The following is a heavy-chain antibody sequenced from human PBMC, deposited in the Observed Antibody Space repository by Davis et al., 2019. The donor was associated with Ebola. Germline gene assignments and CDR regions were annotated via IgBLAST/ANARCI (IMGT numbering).Heavy chain of an antibody. V-gene: IGHV5-51*01. CDR3: ASLRRTITGMDDAFDI. CDR2: IYTGDSDT. CDR1: GNSFSGHW. Sequence: GESLKISCKDSGNSFSGHWIGWVRQMPGKGLEWMGIIYTGDSDTRYSPSFRGQVTISADKSIKTAFLQWSSLKASDTALYYCASLRRTITGMDDAFDIWGQGTMVTVSS. D-gene: IGHD2-8*02. J-gene: IGHJ3*02.